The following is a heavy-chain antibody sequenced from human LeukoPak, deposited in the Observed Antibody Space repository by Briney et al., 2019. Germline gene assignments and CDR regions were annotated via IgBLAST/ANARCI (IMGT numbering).Heavy chain of an antibody. D-gene: IGHD2-15*01. J-gene: IGHJ4*02. CDR2: FSPSGGST. Sequence: ASVKVSCKASGYTFTSYFVHWVRQAPGQGLEWMGIFSPSGGSTSFAQRFQGRVTMTRDTSTSTVYMELSSLRSEDTAVYYCARHSSGGRYLDYWGQGTPVTVSS. CDR3: ARHSSGGRYLDY. V-gene: IGHV1-46*01. CDR1: GYTFTSYF.